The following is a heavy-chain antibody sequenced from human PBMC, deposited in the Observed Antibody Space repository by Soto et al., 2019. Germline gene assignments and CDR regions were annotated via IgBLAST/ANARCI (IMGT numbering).Heavy chain of an antibody. CDR1: GYSFSDYD. J-gene: IGHJ5*02. Sequence: QVQLVQSGAEVKKPGASVKVSCKASGYSFSDYDINWVRQATGQGPEWMGRMNPNSGNTGYAQKCQGRVTMPRKTSINPAYMELSSLGSEETAVYYCARDNRYNWNDEGWFDPWGQGTLVTVSS. CDR2: MNPNSGNT. CDR3: ARDNRYNWNDEGWFDP. D-gene: IGHD1-20*01. V-gene: IGHV1-8*01.